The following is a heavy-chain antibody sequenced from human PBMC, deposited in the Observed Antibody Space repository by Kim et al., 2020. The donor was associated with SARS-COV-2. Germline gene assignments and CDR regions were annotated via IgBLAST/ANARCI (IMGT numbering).Heavy chain of an antibody. J-gene: IGHJ4*02. CDR3: ARDRTSTYYFDY. D-gene: IGHD6-6*01. Sequence: SVKVSCKASGGTFSSYAISWVRQAPGQGLEWMGGIIPIFGTANYAQKFQGRVTITADESTSTAYMELSSLRSEDTAVYYCARDRTSTYYFDYWGQGTLVTVSS. V-gene: IGHV1-69*13. CDR2: IIPIFGTA. CDR1: GGTFSSYA.